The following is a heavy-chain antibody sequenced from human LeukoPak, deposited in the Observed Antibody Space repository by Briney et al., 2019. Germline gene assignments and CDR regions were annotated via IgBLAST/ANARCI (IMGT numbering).Heavy chain of an antibody. D-gene: IGHD2-21*01. CDR2: ISGSGGNT. V-gene: IGHV3-23*01. CDR3: AKVVHIVVVNDAFDI. J-gene: IGHJ3*02. Sequence: HGGFLRLSCVASGFTFSSYAMSWVRQAPGKGLEWVSAISGSGGNTYYADSVKGRFTISRDNSKNTLYLQMNGLRAEDTAAYYCAKVVHIVVVNDAFDIWGQGTMVTVSS. CDR1: GFTFSSYA.